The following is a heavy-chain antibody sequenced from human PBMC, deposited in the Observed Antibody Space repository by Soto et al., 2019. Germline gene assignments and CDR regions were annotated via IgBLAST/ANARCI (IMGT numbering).Heavy chain of an antibody. Sequence: EVQLLESGGGLVQPGGSLRLSCAASGFTFSSYAMSWVRQAPGKGLEWVSAISGSGGSTYYADSVKGRFTISRDNSKNTLYLLMNSVRAEDTAVYYCANSQWLHPWGCDYGMDVWGQGTTVTVSS. CDR3: ANSQWLHPWGCDYGMDV. CDR1: GFTFSSYA. V-gene: IGHV3-23*01. CDR2: ISGSGGST. J-gene: IGHJ6*02. D-gene: IGHD6-19*01.